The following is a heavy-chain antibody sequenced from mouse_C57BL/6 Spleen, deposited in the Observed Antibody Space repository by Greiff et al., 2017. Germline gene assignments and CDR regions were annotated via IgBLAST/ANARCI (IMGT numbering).Heavy chain of an antibody. D-gene: IGHD2-3*01. V-gene: IGHV1-64*01. Sequence: QVQLQQPGAELVKPGASVKLSCKASGYTFTSYWMHWVKQRPGQGLEWIGMIHPNSGSTNYNEKFKSKATLTVDKSSSTAYMQLSSLTSEDSAVYYCARSGLYDGYPIDYWGQGTTLTVSS. CDR3: ARSGLYDGYPIDY. J-gene: IGHJ2*01. CDR1: GYTFTSYW. CDR2: IHPNSGST.